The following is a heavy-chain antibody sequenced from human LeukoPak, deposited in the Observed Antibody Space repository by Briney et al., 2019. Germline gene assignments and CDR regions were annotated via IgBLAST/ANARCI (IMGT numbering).Heavy chain of an antibody. V-gene: IGHV4-4*07. CDR1: GGSMTGYY. D-gene: IGHD6-19*01. CDR3: ARDGSISGSYSDY. J-gene: IGHJ4*02. CDR2: IFTSGST. Sequence: PSETLSLTCTVSGGSMTGYYWSWIRQPAGKGLEWIGRIFTSGSTNYNPSLKSRVTMSVDTSKNHFSLNLTSVTAADTAVYYCARDGSISGSYSDYWGQGTLVTVSS.